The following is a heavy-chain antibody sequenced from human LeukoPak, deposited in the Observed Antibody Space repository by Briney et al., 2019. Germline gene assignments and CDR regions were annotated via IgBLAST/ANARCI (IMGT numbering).Heavy chain of an antibody. CDR2: ISYDGSNK. CDR1: GFTFSSYG. D-gene: IGHD6-19*01. Sequence: GGSLRLSCAASGFTFSSYGMHWVRQAPGKGLEWVAVISYDGSNKYYADSVKGRFTISRHNSKNTLYLQMNSLRAEDTAVYYCARDRVAVAGTALYYYGMDVWGQGTTVTVSS. V-gene: IGHV3-30*03. CDR3: ARDRVAVAGTALYYYGMDV. J-gene: IGHJ6*02.